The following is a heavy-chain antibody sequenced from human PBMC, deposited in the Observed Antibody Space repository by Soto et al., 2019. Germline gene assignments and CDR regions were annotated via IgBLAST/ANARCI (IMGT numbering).Heavy chain of an antibody. CDR3: ARQTSSLSFDY. CDR2: IRFDGANQ. Sequence: QVQLVESGGGVVQPGRSLRLSCAASGFTFSSHGMHWVRQAPGKGLEWVAIIRFDGANQYYADSVKGRFTVSRDNSKNTLYLQMNSLRAEDTAVYYCARQTSSLSFDYWGQGTLVTVSP. J-gene: IGHJ4*02. D-gene: IGHD2-2*01. CDR1: GFTFSSHG. V-gene: IGHV3-33*01.